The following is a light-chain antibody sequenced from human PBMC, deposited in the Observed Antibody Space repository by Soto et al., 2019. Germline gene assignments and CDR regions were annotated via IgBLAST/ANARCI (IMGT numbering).Light chain of an antibody. V-gene: IGKV3-15*01. CDR3: QQYNKWPLT. CDR2: GTS. J-gene: IGKJ4*01. CDR1: QSVSSN. Sequence: EIVMTQSPATLSESPGERATLSCRASQSVSSNLAWYQQKRGQAPRLLIYGTSTRATGIPARFSGSGSGTEFTLTISSLQSEEFVVYYCQQYNKWPLTFGGGTKVEIK.